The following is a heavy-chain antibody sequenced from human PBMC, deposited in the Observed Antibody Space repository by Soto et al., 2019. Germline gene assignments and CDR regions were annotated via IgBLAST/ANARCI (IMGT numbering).Heavy chain of an antibody. J-gene: IGHJ4*02. V-gene: IGHV3-66*01. D-gene: IGHD3-10*01. CDR3: ASGDFDS. CDR2: MFSGGNT. Sequence: EVQVVESGGGLVQPGGSLRLSCAASGLTVGSNYMSWVRQAPGKGLEWVSIMFSGGNTYYTDSVNGRFTISRDNSKNTVDLQMNSLRAEDTAVYYCASGDFDSWGQGTLVTVSS. CDR1: GLTVGSNY.